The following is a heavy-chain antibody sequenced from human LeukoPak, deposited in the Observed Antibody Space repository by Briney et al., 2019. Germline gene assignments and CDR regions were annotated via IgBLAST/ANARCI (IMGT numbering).Heavy chain of an antibody. Sequence: PSETLSLTCTVSGGSISSYYWSWIRQPAGKGLEWIGRIYTSGSTNYNPSLKSRVTMSVDTSKNQFSLKLSSVTAADTAVYYCARGHLGVAATKFFGMDVWGQGTTVNVSS. CDR3: ARGHLGVAATKFFGMDV. V-gene: IGHV4-4*07. CDR1: GGSISSYY. J-gene: IGHJ6*02. D-gene: IGHD2-15*01. CDR2: IYTSGST.